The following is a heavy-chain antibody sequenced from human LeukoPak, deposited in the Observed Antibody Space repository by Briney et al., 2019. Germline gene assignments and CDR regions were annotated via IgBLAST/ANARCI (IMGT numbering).Heavy chain of an antibody. V-gene: IGHV4-61*05. CDR1: GGYIRSSSYY. D-gene: IGHD3-3*01. CDR2: ICCSGST. Sequence: SETLSLTCTVSGGYIRSSSYYWSWIRQTPGKGLEWIGYICCSGSTTYNPSLKTRDTIQVDTSKHHFSLKLSSVTAAHGSVYYGARLGFLEWLLLDDWGRGTLVT. J-gene: IGHJ4*02. CDR3: ARLGFLEWLLLDD.